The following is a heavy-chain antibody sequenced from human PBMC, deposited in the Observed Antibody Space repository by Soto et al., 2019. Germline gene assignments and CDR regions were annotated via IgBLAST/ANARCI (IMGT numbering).Heavy chain of an antibody. D-gene: IGHD3-10*01. Sequence: LGESLKISCKGSGYSFTNYWIGWVRQMPGKGLELMGIIYPGDSDTRYSPSFQGQISIPADKSISTAYLQWSSLKASDTAMYYCARTMNWFDPWGQGTLVTVSS. CDR1: GYSFTNYW. CDR3: ARTMNWFDP. J-gene: IGHJ5*02. V-gene: IGHV5-51*01. CDR2: IYPGDSDT.